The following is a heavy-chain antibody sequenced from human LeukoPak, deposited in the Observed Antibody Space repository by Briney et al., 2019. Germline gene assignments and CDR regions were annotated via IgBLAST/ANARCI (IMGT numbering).Heavy chain of an antibody. CDR2: IYYSGST. CDR3: ARHVGVTRGRFDY. CDR1: GGSISSSSYH. D-gene: IGHD1-26*01. Sequence: SETVSLTCTVSGGSISSSSYHWGWVRQPPGKGLEWIGSIYYSGSTSYNPSLKSRVTISVDTSKNQFSLKLNSVTAADTAVYYCARHVGVTRGRFDYWGQGTLVTVSS. V-gene: IGHV4-39*01. J-gene: IGHJ4*02.